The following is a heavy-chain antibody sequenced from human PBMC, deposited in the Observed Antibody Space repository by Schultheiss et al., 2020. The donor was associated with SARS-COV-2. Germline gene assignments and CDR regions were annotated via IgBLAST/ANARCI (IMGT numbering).Heavy chain of an antibody. J-gene: IGHJ4*02. CDR2: ISYDGSNK. CDR3: AREYSLYPDY. V-gene: IGHV3-30*07. CDR1: GYTFTGYY. Sequence: SCKASGYTFTGYYMHWVRQAPGKGLEWVAVISYDGSNKYYADSVKGRFTISRDNAKNSLYLQMNSLRAEDTAVYYCAREYSLYPDYWGQGTLVTVSS. D-gene: IGHD5-18*01.